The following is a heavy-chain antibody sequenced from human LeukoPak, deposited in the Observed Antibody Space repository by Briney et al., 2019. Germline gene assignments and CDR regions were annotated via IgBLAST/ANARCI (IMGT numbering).Heavy chain of an antibody. CDR1: GYTFSSNG. V-gene: IGHV1-18*01. Sequence: ASVKVSCEASGYTFSSNGFSWVRQAPGQGLEWMGWISAYTGHTMFAQKYQGRVTMTTDTSTSTAYMELRSLRSDDTAVYYCARTSDLWGETDYWGQGTLVTVSS. CDR2: ISAYTGHT. J-gene: IGHJ4*02. CDR3: ARTSDLWGETDY. D-gene: IGHD3-16*01.